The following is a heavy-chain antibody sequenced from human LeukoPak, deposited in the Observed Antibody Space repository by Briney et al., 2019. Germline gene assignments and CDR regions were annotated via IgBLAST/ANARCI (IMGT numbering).Heavy chain of an antibody. V-gene: IGHV1-46*01. CDR2: INPSGGST. D-gene: IGHD1-26*01. Sequence: ASVKVSCKASGYTFTSYYMHWVRQAPGQGLEWMGIINPSGGSTSYAQKFQGRVTMTRDTSISTAYMELSRLRSDDTAVYYCARDSWRGSYLLDYWGQGTLVTVSS. J-gene: IGHJ4*02. CDR3: ARDSWRGSYLLDY. CDR1: GYTFTSYY.